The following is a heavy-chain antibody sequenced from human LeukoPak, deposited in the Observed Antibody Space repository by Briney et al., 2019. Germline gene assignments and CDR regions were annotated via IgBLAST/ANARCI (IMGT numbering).Heavy chain of an antibody. CDR1: GFTFSNYW. D-gene: IGHD3-22*01. J-gene: IGHJ5*02. CDR3: ARVLSGSWDWFDP. CDR2: INTDGSRI. V-gene: IGHV3-74*01. Sequence: PGGSLRLSCAASGFTFSNYWMHWVRQAPGKGLVWVSRINTDGSRITYADSVKGRFTIYRDNAMNTVYLQMNSLRAEDTAVYYCARVLSGSWDWFDPWGQGTLVTVSS.